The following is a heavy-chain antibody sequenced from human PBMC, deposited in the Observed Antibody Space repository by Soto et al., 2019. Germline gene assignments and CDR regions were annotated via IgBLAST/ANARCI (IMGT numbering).Heavy chain of an antibody. CDR2: ISSGGSTT. Sequence: EVQLVESGGGLVQPGESLRLSCAASGFTFSSYWMHWVRQAPGKGLEWVSCISSGGSTTSYADSVKGRFTISRDNAKNTLYLQMNSLRAEDTALYYCVRTRPVVAAAPREDYWGQGTLVTVSS. CDR3: VRTRPVVAAAPREDY. D-gene: IGHD2-15*01. V-gene: IGHV3-74*01. J-gene: IGHJ4*02. CDR1: GFTFSSYW.